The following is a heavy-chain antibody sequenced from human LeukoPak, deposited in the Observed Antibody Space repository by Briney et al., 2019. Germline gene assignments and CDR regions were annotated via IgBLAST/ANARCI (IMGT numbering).Heavy chain of an antibody. V-gene: IGHV3-30*18. CDR3: AKGSPQFDF. CDR2: ISSDGSNA. CDR1: GFTFSSYG. D-gene: IGHD1-26*01. Sequence: GGSLRLSCAASGFTFSSYGMHWVRQAPGKGLEWVAVISSDGSNADYADSVKGRFTTSRGNSKSTLYLQMNSLRAEDTAVYYCAKGSPQFDFWGQGTLVTVSS. J-gene: IGHJ4*02.